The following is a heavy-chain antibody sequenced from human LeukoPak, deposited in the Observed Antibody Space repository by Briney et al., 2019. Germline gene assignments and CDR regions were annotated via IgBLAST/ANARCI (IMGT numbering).Heavy chain of an antibody. CDR2: ITFDGSNK. D-gene: IGHD6-13*01. CDR1: GFTFSNYG. V-gene: IGHV3-30*18. CDR3: AKVWVPGTWYGGSLDL. Sequence: PGGSLRLSCAASGFTFSNYGMHWVRQAPGKGLEWVAVITFDGSNKYYADSVQGRFFISRDNSKNTLFLQMNSLRAEDTAVYYCAKVWVPGTWYGGSLDLWGQGTMVTVSS. J-gene: IGHJ3*01.